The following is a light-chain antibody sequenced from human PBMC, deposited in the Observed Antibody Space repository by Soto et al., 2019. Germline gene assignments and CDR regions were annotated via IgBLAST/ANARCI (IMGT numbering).Light chain of an antibody. V-gene: IGLV2-14*01. J-gene: IGLJ1*01. Sequence: QSVLTQPASVSGSPGQSITISCTGTNSDVGTYNHVSWYQQHPDKAPQLIIYEVSNRPPGLSNRFSASKSGNTASLTISGLQAEDEADYYCCSYTTSSTLVFGTGTKLTVL. CDR2: EVS. CDR1: NSDVGTYNH. CDR3: CSYTTSSTLV.